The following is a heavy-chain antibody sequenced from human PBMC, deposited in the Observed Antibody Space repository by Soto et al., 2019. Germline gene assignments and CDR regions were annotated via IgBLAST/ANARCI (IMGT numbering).Heavy chain of an antibody. V-gene: IGHV3-33*01. D-gene: IGHD5-18*01. J-gene: IGHJ6*02. Sequence: QVQLVESGGGVVQPGRSLRLSCAASGFTFSSYGMHWVRQAPGKGLEGVAVIWYDGSNKYYADSVKGRFTISRDNSKNTLYLQMNSLRAEDTAVYYCARYRRIQLWLRHNYGMDVWGQGTTVTVSS. CDR3: ARYRRIQLWLRHNYGMDV. CDR1: GFTFSSYG. CDR2: IWYDGSNK.